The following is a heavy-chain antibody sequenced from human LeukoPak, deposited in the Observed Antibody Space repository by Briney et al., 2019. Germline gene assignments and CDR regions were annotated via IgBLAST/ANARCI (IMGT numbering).Heavy chain of an antibody. Sequence: PGGSLRLFCAASGFTFSSYWMHWVRQAPGKGLVWVSRINSDGSSTSYADSVKGRFTISRDNAKSTLYLQMNSLRAEDTAVYYCARDTTIVVVPAAIGDFDYWGQGTLVTVSS. CDR1: GFTFSSYW. CDR2: INSDGSST. D-gene: IGHD2-2*02. J-gene: IGHJ4*02. V-gene: IGHV3-74*01. CDR3: ARDTTIVVVPAAIGDFDY.